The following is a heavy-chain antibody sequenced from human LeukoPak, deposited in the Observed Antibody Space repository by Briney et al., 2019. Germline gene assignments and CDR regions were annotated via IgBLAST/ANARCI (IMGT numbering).Heavy chain of an antibody. V-gene: IGHV3-21*01. J-gene: IGHJ4*02. D-gene: IGHD3-3*01. CDR1: GFTFTSYT. Sequence: GGALRLSCAASGFTFTSYTMNWVRQARGKGLAWVSSISSSSNYIYYADSVKGRFTISRDTAKNSLYLQMNSLRAEDTAVYYCARDRITIFGVVESWGQGTLVTVSS. CDR2: ISSSSNYI. CDR3: ARDRITIFGVVES.